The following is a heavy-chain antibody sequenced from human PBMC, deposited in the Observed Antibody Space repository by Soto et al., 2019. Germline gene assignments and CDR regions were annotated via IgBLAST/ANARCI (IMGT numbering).Heavy chain of an antibody. Sequence: EVQLVESGGGLVQPGGSLRLSCAASEFTFSGRSVHWVRQAPGKRLVWVSGIDKVGTDSTYADSVKGRFTSSRDNAKKTVYLQMSCLRVEDTAVYYCARGWFGPDVWGKGTTVTGSS. CDR3: ARGWFGPDV. D-gene: IGHD3-10*01. CDR2: IDKVGTDS. CDR1: EFTFSGRS. J-gene: IGHJ6*03. V-gene: IGHV3-74*01.